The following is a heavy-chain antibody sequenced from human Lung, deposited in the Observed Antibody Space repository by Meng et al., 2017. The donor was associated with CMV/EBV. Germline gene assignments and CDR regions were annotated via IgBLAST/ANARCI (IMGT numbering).Heavy chain of an antibody. CDR2: INPNSGGT. D-gene: IGHD6-6*01. V-gene: IGHV1-2*02. J-gene: IGHJ4*02. CDR1: GYTFTDNY. Sequence: SVXVSXXASGYTFTDNYIYWVRQAPGQGLEWMGWINPNSGGTNYAQKFQGRVTMTRDTSTSTAFMDLSRLRSDDRAVYYCARVSTPGRPRSHFDSWGQGXLVXVS. CDR3: ARVSTPGRPRSHFDS.